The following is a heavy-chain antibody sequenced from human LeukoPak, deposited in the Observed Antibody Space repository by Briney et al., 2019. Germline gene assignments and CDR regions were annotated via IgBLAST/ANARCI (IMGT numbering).Heavy chain of an antibody. D-gene: IGHD6-6*01. CDR2: IYHSGST. Sequence: PSETLSLTCTVSSYSISSGYYWGWIRQPPGKGLEWIGSIYHSGSTYYNPSLKSRVTISVDTSKNQFSLKLSSVTAADTAVYYCSLGKTSYNSSSGPHSLEIWGQGTVITVSS. J-gene: IGHJ3*02. V-gene: IGHV4-38-2*02. CDR1: SYSISSGYY. CDR3: SLGKTSYNSSSGPHSLEI.